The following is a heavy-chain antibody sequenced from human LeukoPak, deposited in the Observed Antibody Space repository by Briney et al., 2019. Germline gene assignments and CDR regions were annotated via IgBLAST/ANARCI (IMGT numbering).Heavy chain of an antibody. V-gene: IGHV3-23*01. CDR2: ISGSGGST. D-gene: IGHD4-17*01. Sequence: GASLRLSCAASGFTFSSYAMSWVRQVPGKGLEWVSAISGSGGSTYYADSVKGRFTISRDNSKNTLYLQMNSLRAEDTAVYYCAKDGVSTVTTYYFDYWGQGTLVTVSS. J-gene: IGHJ4*02. CDR3: AKDGVSTVTTYYFDY. CDR1: GFTFSSYA.